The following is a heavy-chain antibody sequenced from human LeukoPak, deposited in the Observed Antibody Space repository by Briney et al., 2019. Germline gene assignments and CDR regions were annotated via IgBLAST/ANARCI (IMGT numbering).Heavy chain of an antibody. Sequence: ASVKVSCKASGYTFTSYGISWVRQAPGQGLEWMGLISVYNGNTNYAQKFQGRVTMTTDTSTSTSYMELRSLRYDDTAVYYCARDSYYYDSSGYYQYYFDYWGQGTLVTVSS. J-gene: IGHJ4*02. CDR1: GYTFTSYG. CDR3: ARDSYYYDSSGYYQYYFDY. CDR2: ISVYNGNT. V-gene: IGHV1-18*01. D-gene: IGHD3-22*01.